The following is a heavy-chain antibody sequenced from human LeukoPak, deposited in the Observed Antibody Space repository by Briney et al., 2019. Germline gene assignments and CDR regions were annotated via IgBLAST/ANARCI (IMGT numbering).Heavy chain of an antibody. CDR3: ANSPPSNLTGYYED. V-gene: IGHV3-23*01. Sequence: LGGSLRLSCAASGFTFSNYAMSWVRQAPGKGLEWVSAISGGRGSTYYADSVKGRFTISRDNSKDTLYLQMNSLRAEDTATYFCANSPPSNLTGYYEDWGQGTLVTVSS. J-gene: IGHJ4*02. CDR2: ISGGRGST. D-gene: IGHD3-9*01. CDR1: GFTFSNYA.